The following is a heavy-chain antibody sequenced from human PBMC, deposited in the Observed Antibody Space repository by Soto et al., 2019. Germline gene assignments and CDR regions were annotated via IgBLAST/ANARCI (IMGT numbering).Heavy chain of an antibody. CDR2: IIPIFGIA. V-gene: IGHV1-69*13. CDR3: ARADCSSSSCEEIGGMDV. CDR1: GGTFSSYA. D-gene: IGHD2-2*01. J-gene: IGHJ6*02. Sequence: PVKVSCKASGGTFSSYAISWVQQAPGQGLEWMGGIIPIFGIAKYAQKFQGRVTITADESTSTTYMELSSLRSEHTAVYYCARADCSSSSCEEIGGMDVWGQGTTVTVSS.